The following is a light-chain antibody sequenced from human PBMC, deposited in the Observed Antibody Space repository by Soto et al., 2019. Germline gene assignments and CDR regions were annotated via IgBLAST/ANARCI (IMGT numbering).Light chain of an antibody. V-gene: IGKV1-33*01. CDR2: DAS. CDR3: QYCGYLPI. J-gene: IGKJ3*01. Sequence: DIQMTQSPSSLSASVGDRVTITCQASQDITSYLNWYQHKPGKAPKLLIYDASILEAGVSPRCSGSGSGTDFTFTISSLHPEDVATYYCQYCGYLPIFGPGTTVDFK. CDR1: QDITSY.